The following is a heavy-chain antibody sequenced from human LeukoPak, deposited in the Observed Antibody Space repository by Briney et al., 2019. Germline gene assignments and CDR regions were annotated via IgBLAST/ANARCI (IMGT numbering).Heavy chain of an antibody. CDR3: ARGEWELLSYYFDY. CDR1: GFTFSTYW. Sequence: GGSLRLSCAASGFTFSTYWMSWVRQAPGKGLEWVANIKQDGSEKYYVDSVKGRFTISRDNAKNSLYLQMNSLRAEDTAVYYCARGEWELLSYYFDYWGQGTLVTVSS. V-gene: IGHV3-7*01. J-gene: IGHJ4*02. CDR2: IKQDGSEK. D-gene: IGHD1-26*01.